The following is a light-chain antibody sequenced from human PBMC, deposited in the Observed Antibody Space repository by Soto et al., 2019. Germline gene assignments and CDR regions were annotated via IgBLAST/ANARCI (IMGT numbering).Light chain of an antibody. V-gene: IGKV3-20*01. CDR1: QSVSSSY. Sequence: EIVLMQSPGTLSLSPGERATLSCRASQSVSSSYLAWYQQKPGQAPRLLIYGASSRATGIPDRFSGSGSGTDSTLTISRLDPEDFAVYYCHEYDSSPLTFGGGTKVEIK. J-gene: IGKJ4*01. CDR2: GAS. CDR3: HEYDSSPLT.